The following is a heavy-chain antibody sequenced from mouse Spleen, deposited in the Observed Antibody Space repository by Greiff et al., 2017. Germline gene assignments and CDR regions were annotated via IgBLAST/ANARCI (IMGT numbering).Heavy chain of an antibody. CDR3: ARRQLGLRGYYAMDY. Sequence: VKLQESGAELVMPGASVKMSCKASGYTFTDYWMHWVKQRPGQGLEWIGAIDTSDSYTSYNQKFKGKATLTVDESSSTAYMQLSSLTSEDSAVYYCARRQLGLRGYYAMDYWGQGTSVTVSS. D-gene: IGHD3-2*01. V-gene: IGHV1-69*01. CDR1: GYTFTDYW. J-gene: IGHJ4*01. CDR2: IDTSDSYT.